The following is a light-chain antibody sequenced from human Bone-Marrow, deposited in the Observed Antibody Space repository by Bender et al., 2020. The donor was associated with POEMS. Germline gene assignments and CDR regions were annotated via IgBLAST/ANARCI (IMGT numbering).Light chain of an antibody. CDR3: SSYAGSNNKV. Sequence: QSVLTQPPSVSGSPGQSITISCTGTSSDVGGYNCVSWYQQHPGKAPTLIIYEVIKRPSGVPNRFSGSKSGNTASLTVSGLQAEDEADYYCSSYAGSNNKVFGGGTKLTVL. J-gene: IGLJ3*02. V-gene: IGLV2-8*01. CDR2: EVI. CDR1: SSDVGGYNC.